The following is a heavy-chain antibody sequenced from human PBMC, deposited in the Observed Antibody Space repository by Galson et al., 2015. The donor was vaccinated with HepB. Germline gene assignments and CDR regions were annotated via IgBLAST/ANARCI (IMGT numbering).Heavy chain of an antibody. CDR2: VDPEAGKT. J-gene: IGHJ4*02. CDR1: GYTFTDYF. CDR3: AREYAIFGVDAGLDY. Sequence: VKVSCKVSGYTFTDYFMHWVQQAPGKGLEWMGLVDPEAGKTIYAEKFQGRVTITADTSTKTAYMELSGLRSEDTAVYYCAREYAIFGVDAGLDYWGQGTLVTVSS. V-gene: IGHV1-69-2*01. D-gene: IGHD3-3*01.